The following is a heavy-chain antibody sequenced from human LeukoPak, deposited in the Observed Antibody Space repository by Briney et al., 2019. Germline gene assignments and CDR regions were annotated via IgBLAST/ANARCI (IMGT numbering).Heavy chain of an antibody. D-gene: IGHD3-10*01. Sequence: SVKVSCKASGGTFSSYAISWVRQAPGQGLEWMGGIIPIFGTANYAQKFQGRVTITADESTSTAYMELSSLRSEDTAVYYCAKSSGSYYNQGYYYHGMDVWGKGTTVTVSS. V-gene: IGHV1-69*13. CDR3: AKSSGSYYNQGYYYHGMDV. J-gene: IGHJ6*04. CDR1: GGTFSSYA. CDR2: IIPIFGTA.